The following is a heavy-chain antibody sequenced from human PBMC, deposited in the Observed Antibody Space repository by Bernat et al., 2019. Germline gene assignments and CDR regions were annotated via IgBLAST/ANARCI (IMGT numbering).Heavy chain of an antibody. D-gene: IGHD6-19*01. CDR3: ARDSSGWYYFDY. Sequence: QVQLVESGGGVVQPGRSLRLSCAASGFTFSSYGMHWVRQAPGKGLEWVAVIWYDGSNKYYADSVKGRFTISRDNSKNTLYLQMNSLRAEDTAVYYCARDSSGWYYFDYWGQGTTVTVSS. V-gene: IGHV3-33*01. J-gene: IGHJ4*03. CDR1: GFTFSSYG. CDR2: IWYDGSNK.